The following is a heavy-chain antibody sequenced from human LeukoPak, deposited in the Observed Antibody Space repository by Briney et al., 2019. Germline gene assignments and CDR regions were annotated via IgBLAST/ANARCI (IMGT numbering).Heavy chain of an antibody. CDR1: GGSFSDYY. V-gene: IGHV4-34*01. J-gene: IGHJ5*02. CDR2: IYYSGST. Sequence: PSETLSLTCGVYGGSFSDYYWSWIRQPPGKGLEWIGSIYYSGSTYYNPSLKSRVTISVDTSKNQFSLKLSSVTAADTAVYYCARVQSRLSWFDPWGQGTLVTVSS. CDR3: ARVQSRLSWFDP.